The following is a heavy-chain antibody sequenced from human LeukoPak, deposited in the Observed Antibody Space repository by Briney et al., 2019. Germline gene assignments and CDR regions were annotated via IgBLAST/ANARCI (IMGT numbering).Heavy chain of an antibody. CDR2: ISYDENKK. Sequence: GGSLRLSCVASGFTFSSYVMHWVRQAPGKGLEWVALISYDENKKYYTESVKGRFTISRDNSKRTLYLHMNSLSAEDSAVYYCAKDSPSGYSSSWYVWGQGTLVTVSS. J-gene: IGHJ4*02. CDR3: AKDSPSGYSSSWYV. V-gene: IGHV3-30*18. CDR1: GFTFSSYV. D-gene: IGHD6-13*01.